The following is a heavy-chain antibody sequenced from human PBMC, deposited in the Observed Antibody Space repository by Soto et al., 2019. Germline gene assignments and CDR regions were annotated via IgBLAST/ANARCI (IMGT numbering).Heavy chain of an antibody. CDR1: GLSFSSYA. V-gene: IGHV3-23*01. D-gene: IGHD3-9*01. J-gene: IGHJ4*02. CDR2: ISRSGNST. Sequence: GGALRLSCAVSGLSFSSYAMTWVRQSPGKGLEWVSSISRSGNSTYSADSVRGRFTISRDNSKNTLYLQMNSLRAEDTAVYYCAKDAKILDWLPTSYYFDFWGQGTLVTVSS. CDR3: AKDAKILDWLPTSYYFDF.